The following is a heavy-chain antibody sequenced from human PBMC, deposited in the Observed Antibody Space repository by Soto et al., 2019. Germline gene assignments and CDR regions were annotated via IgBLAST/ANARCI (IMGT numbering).Heavy chain of an antibody. CDR3: AKDFRAAAGTTSAFDI. CDR2: ISWNSGSI. J-gene: IGHJ3*02. V-gene: IGHV3-9*01. Sequence: PGGSLRLSCAASGFTFDDYAMHWVRQAPGKGLEWVSGISWNSGSIGYADSVRGRFTISRDNAKNSLYLQMNSLRAEDTALYYCAKDFRAAAGTTSAFDIWGQGTMVTVSS. CDR1: GFTFDDYA. D-gene: IGHD6-13*01.